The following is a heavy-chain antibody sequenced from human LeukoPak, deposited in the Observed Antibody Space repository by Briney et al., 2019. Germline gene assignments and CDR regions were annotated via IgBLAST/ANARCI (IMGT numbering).Heavy chain of an antibody. CDR1: GFTFSSYW. Sequence: PGGSLTLSCAASGFTFSSYWMHWVRQAPGKGLVWVSRINSDGTTTTYADSVKGRFTISRDNAKSMVYLQMNSLRAEDTAVYYCAKDVGGTIWGQGTLVTVSS. CDR3: AKDVGGTI. J-gene: IGHJ4*02. V-gene: IGHV3-74*01. D-gene: IGHD1-26*01. CDR2: INSDGTTT.